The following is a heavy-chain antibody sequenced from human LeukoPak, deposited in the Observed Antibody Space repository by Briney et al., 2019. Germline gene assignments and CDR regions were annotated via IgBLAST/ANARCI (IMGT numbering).Heavy chain of an antibody. J-gene: IGHJ5*02. V-gene: IGHV4-59*01. Sequence: SETLSLTCTVSGGSISSYYWSWIRQPPGKGLEWIGYSYYSGSTNYNPSLRSRVTISVDTSKNQFSLKLSSVTAADTAVYYCARVVTLVRGVIFVNWIDPWGQGTPVTVSS. CDR1: GGSISSYY. CDR3: ARVVTLVRGVIFVNWIDP. D-gene: IGHD3-10*01. CDR2: SYYSGST.